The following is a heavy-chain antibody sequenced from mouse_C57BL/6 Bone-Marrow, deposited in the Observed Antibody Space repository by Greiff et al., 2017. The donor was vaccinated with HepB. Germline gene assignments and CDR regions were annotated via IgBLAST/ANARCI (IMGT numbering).Heavy chain of an antibody. CDR3: AMSSRYFDV. V-gene: IGHV5-17*01. D-gene: IGHD1-1*01. CDR2: ISSGSSTI. Sequence: EVMLVESGGGLVKPGGSLKLSCAASGFTFSDYGMHWVRQAPEKGLEWVAYISSGSSTIYYADKVKGRFTISSDNAKNTLFLQMTSLRSEDTDMYYCAMSSRYFDVWGTGTTVTVSS. J-gene: IGHJ1*03. CDR1: GFTFSDYG.